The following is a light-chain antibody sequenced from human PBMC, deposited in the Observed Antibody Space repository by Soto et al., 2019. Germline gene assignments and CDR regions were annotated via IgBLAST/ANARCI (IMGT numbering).Light chain of an antibody. CDR1: SSNIGSNT. CDR2: SNN. V-gene: IGLV1-44*01. Sequence: QSVLTQPPSASGTPGQRVTISCSGSSSNIGSNTVNWYQQLPGTAPKLRIYSNNQRPSGVPDRFSGSKSGTSASLAISGLQSEDEADYYCAAWDDSLNGPVFGGGTKLT. CDR3: AAWDDSLNGPV. J-gene: IGLJ2*01.